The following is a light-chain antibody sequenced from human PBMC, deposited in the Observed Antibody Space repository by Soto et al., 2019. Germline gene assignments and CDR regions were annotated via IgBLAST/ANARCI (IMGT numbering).Light chain of an antibody. J-gene: IGLJ3*02. Sequence: QSALTQPPSASGSPGQSVTISCTGTSSDVGGYNYVSWYQQHPGKAPKLMIYEVSKRPSGVPDRFSGSKSGNTASLTVSGLQAEDEADYYCSSYAGSNNSWVFGGGNKVTVL. V-gene: IGLV2-8*01. CDR1: SSDVGGYNY. CDR2: EVS. CDR3: SSYAGSNNSWV.